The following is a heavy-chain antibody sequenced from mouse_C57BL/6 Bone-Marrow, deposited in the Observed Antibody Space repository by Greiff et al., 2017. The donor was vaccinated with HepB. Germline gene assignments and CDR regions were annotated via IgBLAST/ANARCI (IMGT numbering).Heavy chain of an antibody. J-gene: IGHJ1*03. Sequence: QVQLQQSGAELVMPGASVKLSCKASGYTFTSYWMHWVKQRPGQGLEWIGEIDPSDSYTNYNQKFKGKSTLTVDKSSSTAYMQLSSLTSEDSAVYYCARRGIYYGNFYWYFDVWGTGTTVTVSS. V-gene: IGHV1-69*01. CDR2: IDPSDSYT. D-gene: IGHD2-1*01. CDR3: ARRGIYYGNFYWYFDV. CDR1: GYTFTSYW.